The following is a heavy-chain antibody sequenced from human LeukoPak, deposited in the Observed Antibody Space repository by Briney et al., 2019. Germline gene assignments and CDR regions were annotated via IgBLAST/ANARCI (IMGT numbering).Heavy chain of an antibody. Sequence: PGGSLRLSCAASGFTFSSYAMSWVRRAPGKGLEWVPAVSGSGGNTYYADSVKGRFTISRDNSKNTLYLQMNSLRAEDTAVYYCAKDAEKSITMIVVVITMFFDYWGQGTLVTVSS. CDR1: GFTFSSYA. J-gene: IGHJ4*02. CDR3: AKDAEKSITMIVVVITMFFDY. V-gene: IGHV3-23*01. CDR2: VSGSGGNT. D-gene: IGHD3-22*01.